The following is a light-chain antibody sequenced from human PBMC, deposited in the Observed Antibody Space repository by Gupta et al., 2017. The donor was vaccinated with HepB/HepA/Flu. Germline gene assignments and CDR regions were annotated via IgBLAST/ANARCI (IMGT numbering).Light chain of an antibody. Sequence: DIVMTPSPASLAVSLGERATTNCKSSQSVLYRSNNKNYLAWYQQNPGQPPKLLIYWASTRESGVPDRLSGSGSGTDFTLTISGLKAEDVAVYYCQQYCIAPLTFGQGTKVEIK. CDR1: QSVLYRSNNKNY. J-gene: IGKJ1*01. V-gene: IGKV4-1*01. CDR2: WAS. CDR3: QQYCIAPLT.